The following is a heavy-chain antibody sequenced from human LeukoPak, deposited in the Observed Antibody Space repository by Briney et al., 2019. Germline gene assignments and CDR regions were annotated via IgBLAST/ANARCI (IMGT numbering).Heavy chain of an antibody. D-gene: IGHD3-22*01. J-gene: IGHJ4*02. CDR2: ISSSGSTI. CDR1: GFTFSSYE. CDR3: ARDLYRTVVVPHYFDY. V-gene: IGHV3-48*03. Sequence: GASLRLSCAASGFTFSSYEMNWVRQAPGKGLEWVSYISSSGSTIYYADSVKGRFTISRDNAKNSLYLQMNSLRAEDTAVYYCARDLYRTVVVPHYFDYWGQGTLVTVSS.